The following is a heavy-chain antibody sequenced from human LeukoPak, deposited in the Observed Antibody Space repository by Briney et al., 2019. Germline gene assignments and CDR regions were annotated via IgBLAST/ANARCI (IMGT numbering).Heavy chain of an antibody. CDR3: ARLRDSSGWYGAFDI. CDR1: GGSVSSGISY. J-gene: IGHJ3*02. Sequence: SETLSLTCSVSGGSVSSGISYWSWIRQPPGEGLEWIAYISDSGGSDYNPSLRGRVTISLDTSKNQFSLDLRSVTAADTAVYYCARLRDSSGWYGAFDIWGQGTMVTGSS. D-gene: IGHD6-19*01. CDR2: ISDSGGS. V-gene: IGHV4-61*01.